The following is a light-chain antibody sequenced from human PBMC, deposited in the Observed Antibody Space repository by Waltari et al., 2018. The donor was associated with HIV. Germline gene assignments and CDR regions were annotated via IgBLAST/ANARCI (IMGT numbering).Light chain of an antibody. CDR1: SSNIGASND. Sequence: QSVLTQPPSVSGAPGQRVTISCTGSSSNIGASNDVHWYQQLPGTAPKLLIYRNTNRPSGVPDRFSGSKSGTPASLAITGLRAEDEADYFCQSFDNGLSGVFGGGTKLTVL. V-gene: IGLV1-40*01. CDR2: RNT. CDR3: QSFDNGLSGV. J-gene: IGLJ2*01.